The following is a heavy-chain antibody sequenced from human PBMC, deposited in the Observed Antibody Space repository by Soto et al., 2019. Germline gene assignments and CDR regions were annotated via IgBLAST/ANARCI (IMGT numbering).Heavy chain of an antibody. Sequence: EVQLVESGGGLAQPGGSLRLSCAASGFTLSSHWMHWVRQAPGKGLVWVSRINRDGSTINYDDSVRGRYTISRDNAKNTLSLQMNSLRAEDTAVYYCARVADCTYSSNCNGGAAFDMWGQGTMVTVSS. CDR1: GFTLSSHW. V-gene: IGHV3-74*01. J-gene: IGHJ3*02. CDR2: INRDGSTI. CDR3: ARVADCTYSSNCNGGAAFDM. D-gene: IGHD6-13*01.